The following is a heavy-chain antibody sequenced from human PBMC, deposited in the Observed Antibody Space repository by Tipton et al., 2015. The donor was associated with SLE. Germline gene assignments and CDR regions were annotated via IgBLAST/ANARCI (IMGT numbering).Heavy chain of an antibody. J-gene: IGHJ2*01. CDR1: GDSIRSLGYY. Sequence: TLSLTCTVSGDSIRSLGYYWGWIRQPPGKGLEWLGTVYYSGSTNYNPSLKSRVTISVDTSKNQFSLKLSSVTAADTAVYYCARVGITGTTWDWYFDLWGRGTLVTVSS. CDR2: VYYSGST. CDR3: ARVGITGTTWDWYFDL. V-gene: IGHV4-61*08. D-gene: IGHD1-7*01.